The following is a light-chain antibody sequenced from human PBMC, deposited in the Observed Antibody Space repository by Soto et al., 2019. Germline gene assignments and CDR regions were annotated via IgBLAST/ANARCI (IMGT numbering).Light chain of an antibody. J-gene: IGLJ1*01. CDR3: SSYTSSSTLVV. Sequence: QSALTQPASVSGSPGQSITISCTGTSSDVGGYNYVSWCQQHPGKAPKLMIYDVSHRPSGVSNRFSGSKSGNTASLTISGLQAEDEADYYCSSYTSSSTLVVFGTGTKLTVL. CDR2: DVS. CDR1: SSDVGGYNY. V-gene: IGLV2-14*01.